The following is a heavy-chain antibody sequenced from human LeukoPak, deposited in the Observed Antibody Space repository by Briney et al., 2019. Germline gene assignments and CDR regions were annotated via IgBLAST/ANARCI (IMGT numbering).Heavy chain of an antibody. CDR3: ARVQGDSSGYYYSPFDY. CDR2: IYYSGST. Sequence: SETLSLTCTVSGGSISSYYWSWIRQPPGKGLEWIGYIYYSGSTNHNPSLKSRVTISVDTSKNQFSLKLSSVTAADTAVYYCARVQGDSSGYYYSPFDYWGQGTLVTVSS. V-gene: IGHV4-59*01. CDR1: GGSISSYY. D-gene: IGHD3-22*01. J-gene: IGHJ4*02.